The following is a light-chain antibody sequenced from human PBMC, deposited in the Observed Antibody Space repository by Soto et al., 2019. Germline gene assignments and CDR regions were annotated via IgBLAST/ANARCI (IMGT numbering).Light chain of an antibody. J-gene: IGKJ5*01. CDR1: QGINTF. CDR2: AAS. CDR3: QQLNSYPIT. Sequence: IQLTQSPSPLSASVGDRVTITCRASQGINTFLAWYQQKAGKVPKLLIYAASTLQSGVPSRFSGSGSGTDFILTISSLQSEDVATYYCQQLNSYPITFCQGTRLEIK. V-gene: IGKV1-9*01.